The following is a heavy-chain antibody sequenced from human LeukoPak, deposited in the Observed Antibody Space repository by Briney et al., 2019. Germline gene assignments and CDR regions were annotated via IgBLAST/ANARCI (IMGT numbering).Heavy chain of an antibody. J-gene: IGHJ3*02. D-gene: IGHD2-8*01. CDR2: ISAYNGNT. CDR3: ARVRRAIELYDAFDI. V-gene: IGHV1-18*01. CDR1: GYTFTSYG. Sequence: ASVKVSCKASGYTFTSYGISWVRQAPGQGLEWMGWISAYNGNTNYAQKLQGRVTITADKSTSTAYMELSSLRSEDTAVYYCARVRRAIELYDAFDIWGQGTMVTVSS.